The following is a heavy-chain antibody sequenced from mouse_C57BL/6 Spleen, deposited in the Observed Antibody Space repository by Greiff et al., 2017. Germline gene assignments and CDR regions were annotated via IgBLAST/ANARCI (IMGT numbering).Heavy chain of an antibody. CDR1: GFTFSNYW. D-gene: IGHD2-5*01. CDR2: IRLKSDNYAT. V-gene: IGHV6-3*01. J-gene: IGHJ3*01. Sequence: EVKLVESGGGLVQPGGSMKLSCVASGFTFSNYWMNWVRQSPEKGLEWVAQIRLKSDNYATHYAESVKGRFTISRDDSKSSVYLQMNNLRAEDTGIYYCAVTYYSNYDYWGQGTLVTVSA. CDR3: AVTYYSNYDY.